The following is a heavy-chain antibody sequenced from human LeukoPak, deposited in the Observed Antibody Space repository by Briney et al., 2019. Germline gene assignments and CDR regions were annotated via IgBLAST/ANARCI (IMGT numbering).Heavy chain of an antibody. CDR2: IYYSGST. CDR3: ARGSSSLDY. V-gene: IGHV4-39*07. J-gene: IGHJ4*02. D-gene: IGHD6-6*01. CDR1: GGSISSSTYY. Sequence: SETLSLTCTVSGGSISSSTYYWGWIRQPPGKGLEWIGSIYYSGSTYYNPSLKSRVTISVDTSKNQFSLKVSSVTAADTAVYYCARGSSSLDYWGQGTLVTVSS.